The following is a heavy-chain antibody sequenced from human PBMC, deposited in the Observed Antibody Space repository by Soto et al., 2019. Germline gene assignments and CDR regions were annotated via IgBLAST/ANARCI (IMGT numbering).Heavy chain of an antibody. J-gene: IGHJ5*02. CDR2: IYHSGST. CDR1: GGSISSGGYS. D-gene: IGHD2-2*01. Sequence: PSETLSLTCAVSGGSISSGGYSWSWIRQPPGKGLEWIGYIYHSGSTYYNPSLKSRVTISVDRSKNQFSLKLSSVTAADTAVYYCARYCSSTSCYPQYNWFDLWGQGTLVTVSS. CDR3: ARYCSSTSCYPQYNWFDL. V-gene: IGHV4-30-2*01.